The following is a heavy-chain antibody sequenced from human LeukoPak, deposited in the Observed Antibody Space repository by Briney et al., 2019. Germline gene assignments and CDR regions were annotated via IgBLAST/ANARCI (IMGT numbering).Heavy chain of an antibody. CDR2: ISYDGSNK. D-gene: IGHD6-13*01. J-gene: IGHJ4*02. CDR3: ARGSSWSSWYFDY. CDR1: GFTFSSYA. V-gene: IGHV3-30-3*01. Sequence: GRSLRLSCAASGFTFSSYAMHWVRQAPGKGLEWVAVISYDGSNKYYVDSVKGRFTISRDNSKNTLYLQMNSLRAEDTAVYYCARGSSWSSWYFDYWGQGTLVTVSS.